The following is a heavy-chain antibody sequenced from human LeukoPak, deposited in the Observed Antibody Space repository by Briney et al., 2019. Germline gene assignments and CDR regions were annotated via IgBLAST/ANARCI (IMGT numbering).Heavy chain of an antibody. CDR3: ARDRRIAAAPSAFDI. D-gene: IGHD6-13*01. CDR1: GFTFSSYA. Sequence: GRSLRLSCAASGFTFSSYAMHWVRQAPGKGLEWVAVISYDGSNKYYADSVKGRFTISRDNSKNTLYLQMNSLRAEDTALYYCARDRRIAAAPSAFDIWGQGTMVTVSS. CDR2: ISYDGSNK. J-gene: IGHJ3*02. V-gene: IGHV3-30-3*01.